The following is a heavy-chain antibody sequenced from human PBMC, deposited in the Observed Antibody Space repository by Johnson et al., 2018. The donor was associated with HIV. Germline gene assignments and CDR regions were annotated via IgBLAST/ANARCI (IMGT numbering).Heavy chain of an antibody. CDR2: ISSSGTTI. CDR1: GFRFSDHY. V-gene: IGHV3-11*04. Sequence: QVQLVESGGGLVKPGGSLRLSCVASGFRFSDHYMSWIRQAPGKGLEWVSCISSSGTTIYSADSVKGRFTTSRDNTNNSLYLQMNSLKAEDTAVYYCAKKRSVLAARLGDGFDIWGQGTMVTVSS. CDR3: AKKRSVLAARLGDGFDI. D-gene: IGHD6-6*01. J-gene: IGHJ3*02.